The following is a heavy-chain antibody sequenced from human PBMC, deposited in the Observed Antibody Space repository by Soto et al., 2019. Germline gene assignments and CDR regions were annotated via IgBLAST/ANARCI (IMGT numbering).Heavy chain of an antibody. CDR2: ISYDGSSK. V-gene: IGHV3-30-3*01. D-gene: IGHD3-3*01. CDR1: GFTFSSYA. J-gene: IGHJ6*02. Sequence: GGSLRLSCAASGFTFSSYAMHWVRQAPGKGLEWAALISYDGSSKYYGDSVKGRFSISRDNSKYTLYLQMNSLRVEDTAVYYCARDFYDFWSGHSPTVWGQGTTVTSP. CDR3: ARDFYDFWSGHSPTV.